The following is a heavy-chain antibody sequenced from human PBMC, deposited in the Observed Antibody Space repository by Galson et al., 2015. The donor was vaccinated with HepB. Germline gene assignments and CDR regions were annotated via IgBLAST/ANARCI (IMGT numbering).Heavy chain of an antibody. D-gene: IGHD2-2*01. CDR2: VSSSSSTI. V-gene: IGHV3-48*02. J-gene: IGHJ6*02. CDR3: AREGYCSSTSCYGGAYYYYGMDV. Sequence: SLRLSCAASGFTFSSYSMNWVRQAPGKGLEWVSYVSSSSSTIYYADSVKGRFTISRDNAKNSLYLQMNSLRDEDTAVYYCAREGYCSSTSCYGGAYYYYGMDVWGQGTTVTVSS. CDR1: GFTFSSYS.